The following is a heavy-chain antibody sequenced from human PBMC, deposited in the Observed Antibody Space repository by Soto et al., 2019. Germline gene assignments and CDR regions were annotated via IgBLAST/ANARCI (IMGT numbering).Heavy chain of an antibody. Sequence: EVQLVASGGGLVKPGESLSLSCAASGFSFSSAWLNWVRQAPGKGLEWVGRIKTQSEGASTQYPAPVKGRFSISRDDSKNMLSLPLTSLKIEGSAVCYCTTRSDEGFWGQGTLGTV. V-gene: IGHV3-15*07. CDR2: IKTQSEGAST. CDR1: GFSFSSAW. J-gene: IGHJ4*02. CDR3: TTRSDEGF.